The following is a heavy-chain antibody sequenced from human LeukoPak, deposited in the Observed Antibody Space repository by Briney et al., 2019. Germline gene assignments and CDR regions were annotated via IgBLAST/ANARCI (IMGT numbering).Heavy chain of an antibody. CDR1: GFTFSSYA. Sequence: RRSLRLSCAASGFTFSSYAMHWVRQAPGKGLEWVAVISYDGSNKYYADSVKGRFTISRDNSKNTLYLQMNSLRAEDTAVYYCARDHIVVVPAATDYVAVDYWGQGTLVTVSS. V-gene: IGHV3-30-3*01. CDR3: ARDHIVVVPAATDYVAVDY. CDR2: ISYDGSNK. J-gene: IGHJ4*02. D-gene: IGHD2-2*01.